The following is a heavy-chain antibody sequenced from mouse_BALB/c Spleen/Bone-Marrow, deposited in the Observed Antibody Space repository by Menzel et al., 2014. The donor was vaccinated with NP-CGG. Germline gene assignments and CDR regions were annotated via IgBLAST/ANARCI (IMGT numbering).Heavy chain of an antibody. Sequence: EVKVVESGGDLVKPGGSLKLSCAASGFTFXSYGMSWVRQTPDKRLEWVATISSGGSYTYYPDSVKGRFTISRDNAKNTLYLQMSSLKSEDTAMYYCARHRDAMDYWGQGTSVTVSS. V-gene: IGHV5-6*01. CDR1: GFTFXSYG. J-gene: IGHJ4*01. D-gene: IGHD3-3*01. CDR2: ISSGGSYT. CDR3: ARHRDAMDY.